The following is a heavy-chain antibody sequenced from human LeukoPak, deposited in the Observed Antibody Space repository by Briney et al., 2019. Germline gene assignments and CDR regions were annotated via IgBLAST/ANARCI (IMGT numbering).Heavy chain of an antibody. Sequence: GSLTCTCAASGFTFCNAGWIWVRQAPGKGLEWVGRIKSKTDGGTTDYAAPVKGRFTISRDDSKNTLYLQMNSLKTEDTAVYYCTTGAGIVAAIAGGWSQRSLVTVSS. CDR3: TTGAGIVAAIAGG. CDR2: IKSKTDGGTT. CDR1: GFTFCNAG. D-gene: IGHD1-26*01. J-gene: IGHJ4*02. V-gene: IGHV3-15*01.